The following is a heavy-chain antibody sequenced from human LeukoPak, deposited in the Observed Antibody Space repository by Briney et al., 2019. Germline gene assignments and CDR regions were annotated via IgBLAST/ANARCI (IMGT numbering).Heavy chain of an antibody. CDR1: SYTFTDYS. Sequence: ASVKVSCKASSYTFTDYSITWVRQAPGQGLEWMGWISGYNGHTNYAQKFQGRLIMTTDTSTSTAYMELRSLRSDDTAVYYCARANYLSDAFDIWGQGTMVSVSS. D-gene: IGHD5-24*01. CDR3: ARANYLSDAFDI. V-gene: IGHV1-18*01. CDR2: ISGYNGHT. J-gene: IGHJ3*02.